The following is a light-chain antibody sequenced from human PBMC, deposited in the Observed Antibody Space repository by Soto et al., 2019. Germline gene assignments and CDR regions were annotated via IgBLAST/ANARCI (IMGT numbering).Light chain of an antibody. CDR2: GVT. V-gene: IGLV2-14*01. Sequence: QSALTQPASVSGSPGQSITISCTGTSSDVGVYNYVSWYQQHPGKAPKLMIYGVTERPSGVSNRFSGSKSGTTASLTISGLQAEDEADYYCISYTGSSTPYVFGTGTTVTVL. CDR3: ISYTGSSTPYV. CDR1: SSDVGVYNY. J-gene: IGLJ1*01.